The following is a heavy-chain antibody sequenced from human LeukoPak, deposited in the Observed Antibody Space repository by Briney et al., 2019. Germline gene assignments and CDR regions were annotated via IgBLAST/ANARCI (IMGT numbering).Heavy chain of an antibody. CDR2: IYYSGST. V-gene: IGHV4-59*01. CDR3: ARDRELGY. J-gene: IGHJ4*02. CDR1: GGSISSYY. Sequence: PSETLSLTGTVSGGSISSYYWSWIRQPPGKGLEWIGYIYYSGSTNYDPSLKSRITISVDTSKNQFSLKLTSVTAADTAVYYCARDRELGYWGQGTLVTVSS. D-gene: IGHD3-10*01.